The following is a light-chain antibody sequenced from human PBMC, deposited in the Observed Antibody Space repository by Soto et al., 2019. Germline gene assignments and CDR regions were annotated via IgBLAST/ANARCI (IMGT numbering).Light chain of an antibody. Sequence: DIVMTQSPDSLAVSLGERATINCKSSQSVLYSSNNKNYLAWYQQKPGQPPRLLIYWASTRESGVHDRFSGSGSGTDFSLTISSLQAEDVALYYCQQYYSTPLTFGGGTKVAIK. CDR2: WAS. J-gene: IGKJ4*01. CDR3: QQYYSTPLT. V-gene: IGKV4-1*01. CDR1: QSVLYSSNNKNY.